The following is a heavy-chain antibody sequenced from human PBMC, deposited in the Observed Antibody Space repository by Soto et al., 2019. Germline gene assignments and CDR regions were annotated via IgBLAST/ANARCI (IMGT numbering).Heavy chain of an antibody. D-gene: IGHD3-22*01. J-gene: IGHJ4*02. CDR3: ARAQSHCRIVVVKFDY. Sequence: QVQLVESGGGVVQPGRSLRLSCAASGFTFSSYAMHWVRQAPGKGLEWVAVISYDGSNKYYADSVKGRFTISRDNSKNTLDLQMNSLRAEDTAVYYCARAQSHCRIVVVKFDYWGQGTLVTVSS. CDR1: GFTFSSYA. CDR2: ISYDGSNK. V-gene: IGHV3-30-3*01.